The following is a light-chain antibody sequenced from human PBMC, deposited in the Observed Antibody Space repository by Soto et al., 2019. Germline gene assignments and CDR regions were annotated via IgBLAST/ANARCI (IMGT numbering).Light chain of an antibody. CDR2: AAS. CDR3: QQSYSTPPIT. J-gene: IGKJ5*01. Sequence: DIQMTQSPSSLSASVGDRFTITWRASQSISTSLNWYQQKPGKAPKLLIYAASSLQSGVPSRFSGSGSGTDFTLTISSLQPEDFATYYCQQSYSTPPITFGQGTRLEI. CDR1: QSISTS. V-gene: IGKV1-39*01.